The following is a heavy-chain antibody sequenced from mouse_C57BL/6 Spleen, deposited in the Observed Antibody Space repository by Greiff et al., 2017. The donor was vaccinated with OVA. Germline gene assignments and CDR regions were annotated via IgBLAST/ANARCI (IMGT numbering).Heavy chain of an antibody. CDR1: GFSLTSYG. J-gene: IGHJ1*03. D-gene: IGHD1-1*01. V-gene: IGHV2-5*01. CDR3: AKNGGSSSYWYFDV. Sequence: VQLQQSGPGLVQPSQSLSITCTVSGFSLTSYGVHWVRQSPGKGLEWLGVIWRGGSTDYNAAFMSRLSITKDNSKSQVFFKMNSLQADDTAIYYCAKNGGSSSYWYFDVWGTGTTVTVSS. CDR2: IWRGGST.